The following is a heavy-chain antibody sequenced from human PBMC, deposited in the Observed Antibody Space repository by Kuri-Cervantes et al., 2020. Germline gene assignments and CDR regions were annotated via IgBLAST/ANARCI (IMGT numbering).Heavy chain of an antibody. J-gene: IGHJ6*02. CDR2: IDWDDDK. CDR3: ARISCNYYYYGMDV. CDR1: GSSLGISGMC. V-gene: IGHV2-70*11. Sequence: SGPTLVKPTQTLTLTCTFSGSSLGISGMCVSWIRQPPGKALEWLARIDWDDDKYYSTSLKTRLTISKDTSKNQVVLTMTNMDPVDTATYYCARISCNYYYYGMDVWGQGTTVTVSS.